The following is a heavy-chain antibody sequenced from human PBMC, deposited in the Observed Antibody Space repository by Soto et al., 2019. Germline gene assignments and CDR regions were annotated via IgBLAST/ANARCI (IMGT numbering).Heavy chain of an antibody. CDR1: GFTFSSYW. D-gene: IGHD6-19*01. Sequence: GGSLRLSCAASGFTFSSYWMSWVRQAPGKGLEWVANIKQDGSEKYYVDSVKGRFTISRDNSKNTLYLQMNSLRAEDTAVYYCARDGSSSGWYVFYYFDYWGQGTLVTVSS. J-gene: IGHJ4*02. V-gene: IGHV3-7*01. CDR3: ARDGSSSGWYVFYYFDY. CDR2: IKQDGSEK.